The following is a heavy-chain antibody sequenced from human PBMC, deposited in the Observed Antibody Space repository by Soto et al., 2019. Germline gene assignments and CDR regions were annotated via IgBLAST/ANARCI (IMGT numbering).Heavy chain of an antibody. CDR1: GGTFSSYA. CDR2: IIPIFGTA. Sequence: ASVKVSCKASGGTFSSYAISWVRQAPGQGLEWMGGIIPIFGTANYAQKFQGRVTITADESTSTAYMELSSLRSEDTAVYYCARGPSSGDFGSGFPSATDYWGQGTLVTVS. D-gene: IGHD3-3*01. J-gene: IGHJ4*02. CDR3: ARGPSSGDFGSGFPSATDY. V-gene: IGHV1-69*13.